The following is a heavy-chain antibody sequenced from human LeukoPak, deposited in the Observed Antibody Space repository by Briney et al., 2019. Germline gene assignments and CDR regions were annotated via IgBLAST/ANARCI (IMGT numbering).Heavy chain of an antibody. D-gene: IGHD3-16*02. Sequence: KPSETLSLTCAVYGGSFSGYYWSWIRQPPGKGLEWIGEINHSGGTNYNPSLKSRVTISVDTSKNQFSLKLSSVTAADTAVYYCARVIYDYIWGSYRLNDYWGQGTLVTVSS. J-gene: IGHJ4*02. V-gene: IGHV4-34*01. CDR3: ARVIYDYIWGSYRLNDY. CDR1: GGSFSGYY. CDR2: INHSGGT.